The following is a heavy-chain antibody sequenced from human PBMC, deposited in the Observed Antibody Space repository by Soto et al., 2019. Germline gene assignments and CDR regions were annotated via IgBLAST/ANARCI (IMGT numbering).Heavy chain of an antibody. V-gene: IGHV3-30*18. D-gene: IGHD5-18*01. Sequence: GESLKISCAASGFTFSSYAMYWVRQAPGKGLEWVAAISYDGSNNYHADSVKGRFTISRDNSKNTLYLQLNSLRTEDTAVYYCAKDIVKYTYGACDYWGQGVLVTVSS. J-gene: IGHJ4*02. CDR2: ISYDGSNN. CDR1: GFTFSSYA. CDR3: AKDIVKYTYGACDY.